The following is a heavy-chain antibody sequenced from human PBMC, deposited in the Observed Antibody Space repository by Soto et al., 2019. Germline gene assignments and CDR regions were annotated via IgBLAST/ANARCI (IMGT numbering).Heavy chain of an antibody. D-gene: IGHD2-15*01. J-gene: IGHJ5*02. Sequence: PGGSLRLSCAASGFTFRSYAMHWVRQAPGKGLEWVAVISYDGSNKYYADSVKGRFTISRDNSKNTLYLQMNSLRAEDTAVYYCARGRYCSGGSCYFLGSWFDPWGQGTLVTVSS. CDR3: ARGRYCSGGSCYFLGSWFDP. V-gene: IGHV3-30-3*01. CDR1: GFTFRSYA. CDR2: ISYDGSNK.